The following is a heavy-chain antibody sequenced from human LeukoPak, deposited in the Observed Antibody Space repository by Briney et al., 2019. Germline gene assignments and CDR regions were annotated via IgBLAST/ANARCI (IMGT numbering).Heavy chain of an antibody. Sequence: GGSLRLSCAASGFTFSNAWMSWVRQAPGKGLEWVGRIKTNTGGGTADYAAPVKGRFTISRDDSKNTLYLQMNSLKTDDTAVYYCTTDPYVGVHFDYWGQGTLVTVSS. CDR2: IKTNTGGGTA. V-gene: IGHV3-15*01. CDR1: GFTFSNAW. J-gene: IGHJ4*02. CDR3: TTDPYVGVHFDY. D-gene: IGHD1-26*01.